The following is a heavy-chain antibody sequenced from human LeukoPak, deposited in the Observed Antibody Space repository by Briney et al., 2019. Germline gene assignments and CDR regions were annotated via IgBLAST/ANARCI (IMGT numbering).Heavy chain of an antibody. J-gene: IGHJ5*02. CDR1: GYTFTGYY. CDR3: ARIVDTAMVREFDP. Sequence: ASVKVSCKASGYTFTGYYMHWVRQAPGQGLEWMGWINPNSGGTNYAQKFQGRVTMTRDTSISTAYMELSRLRSDDTAVYYCARIVDTAMVREFDPWGQGTLVTVSS. D-gene: IGHD5-18*01. CDR2: INPNSGGT. V-gene: IGHV1-2*02.